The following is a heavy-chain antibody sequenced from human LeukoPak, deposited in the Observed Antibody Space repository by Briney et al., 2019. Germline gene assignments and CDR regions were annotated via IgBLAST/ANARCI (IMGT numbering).Heavy chain of an antibody. V-gene: IGHV3-7*03. J-gene: IGHJ6*02. D-gene: IGHD6-13*01. CDR3: ARRITIAAAGWGYGMDV. CDR1: GFTFRNYV. CDR2: IRHDGSDK. Sequence: GGSLRLSCAASGFTFRNYVIHWVRQAPGKGLEWVANIRHDGSDKKYVDSVKGRFTISRDNAENLLFLQMNSLRAEDTAVYYCARRITIAAAGWGYGMDVWGQGTTVTVSS.